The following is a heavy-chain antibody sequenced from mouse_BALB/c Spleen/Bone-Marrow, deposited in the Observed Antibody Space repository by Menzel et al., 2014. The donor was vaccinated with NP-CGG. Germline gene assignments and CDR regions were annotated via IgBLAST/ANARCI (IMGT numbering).Heavy chain of an antibody. CDR1: GFSLSRYS. CDR3: ARIYGNFEAMDY. CDR2: IWGGGST. V-gene: IGHV2-6-4*01. J-gene: IGHJ4*01. D-gene: IGHD2-1*01. Sequence: VMLVESGPGLVAPSQSLSITCTVSGFSLSRYSVHWVRQPPGKGLEWLGMIWGGGSTDYNSALKSRLIISKDNSKSQVFLKMNSQQTDDTAMYYCARIYGNFEAMDYWGQGTSVTVSS.